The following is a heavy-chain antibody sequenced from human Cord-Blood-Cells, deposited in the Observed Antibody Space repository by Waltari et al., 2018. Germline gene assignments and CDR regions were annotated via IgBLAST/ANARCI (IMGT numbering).Heavy chain of an antibody. V-gene: IGHV4-34*01. CDR3: ARLQSVDAFDI. Sequence: QVQLQQWGAGLLKPSETLSLTCAVYGGSFSGSSWSWIRQPPGKGLAWIGEINHSGSTNYNPSLKSRVTISVDTSKNQFSLKLSSVTAADTAVYYCARLQSVDAFDIWGQGTMVTVSS. CDR1: GGSFSGSS. J-gene: IGHJ3*02. CDR2: INHSGST.